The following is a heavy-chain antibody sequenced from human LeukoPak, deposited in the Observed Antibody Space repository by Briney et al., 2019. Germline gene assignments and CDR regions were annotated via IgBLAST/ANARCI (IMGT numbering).Heavy chain of an antibody. CDR3: AREGGDMDV. J-gene: IGHJ6*02. CDR2: ISYDGSTK. V-gene: IGHV3-30*04. CDR1: GFTFSSYS. D-gene: IGHD3-16*01. Sequence: PGRSLRLSCAASGFTFSSYSMHWVRQAPGKGLEWVTFISYDGSTKIYADSVKGRFTISRDNSKNTLCLQMNSLTTEDTAVYYCAREGGDMDVWGQGTTVTVSS.